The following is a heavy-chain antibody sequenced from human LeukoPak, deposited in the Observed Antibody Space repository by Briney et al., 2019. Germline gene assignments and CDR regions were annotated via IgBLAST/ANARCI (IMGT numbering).Heavy chain of an antibody. CDR2: IYHSGST. D-gene: IGHD5-18*01. J-gene: IGHJ5*02. CDR1: GYSISSGYY. V-gene: IGHV4-38-2*02. Sequence: SETLSLTCTVSGYSISSGYYWGWIRQPPGKGLEWIGIIYHSGSTYYNPSLKSRVTISVDTSKNQFSLKLSSVTAADTAVYYCARDPVYSYGKGNWFDPWGQGTLVTVSS. CDR3: ARDPVYSYGKGNWFDP.